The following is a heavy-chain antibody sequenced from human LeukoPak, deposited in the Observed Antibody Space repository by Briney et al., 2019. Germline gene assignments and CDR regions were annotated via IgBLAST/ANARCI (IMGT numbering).Heavy chain of an antibody. CDR3: AKDRETYYYDSSGLDY. CDR1: GFTFSSYG. CDR2: IWYDGSNK. D-gene: IGHD3-22*01. Sequence: PGGSLRLSCAASGFTFSSYGMHWVRQAPGKGLEWVAVIWYDGSNKYYEDSVKGRFTISRDNSKNTLYLQMNSLRAEDTAVYYCAKDRETYYYDSSGLDYWGQGTLVTVSS. V-gene: IGHV3-33*06. J-gene: IGHJ4*02.